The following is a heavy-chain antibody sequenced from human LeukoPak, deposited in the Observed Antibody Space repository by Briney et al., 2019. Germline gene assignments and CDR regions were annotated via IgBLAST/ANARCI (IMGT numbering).Heavy chain of an antibody. Sequence: GASVKVSCKASGYTFTGYYMHWVRQAPGQGLEWMGWINTNSGETKYVQKFEGRVTMTRDTSISTAYMELSSLRSDDTAVFYCARDIGSGSYILDYWGQGTLVTVSP. CDR3: ARDIGSGSYILDY. CDR2: INTNSGET. CDR1: GYTFTGYY. D-gene: IGHD3-10*01. J-gene: IGHJ4*02. V-gene: IGHV1-2*02.